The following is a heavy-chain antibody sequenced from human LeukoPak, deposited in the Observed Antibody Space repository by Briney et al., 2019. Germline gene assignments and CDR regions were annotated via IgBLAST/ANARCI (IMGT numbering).Heavy chain of an antibody. CDR3: ARALWFGEFGYYYYYYMDV. Sequence: SETLSLTCAVYGGSFSGYYWSWIRQPPGKGLEWIGEINHSGSTNYNPSLKSRVTISVDTSKNQFSLKLSSVTAADTAVYYCARALWFGEFGYYYYYYMDVWGKGTTVTISS. D-gene: IGHD3-10*01. CDR1: GGSFSGYY. V-gene: IGHV4-34*01. J-gene: IGHJ6*03. CDR2: INHSGST.